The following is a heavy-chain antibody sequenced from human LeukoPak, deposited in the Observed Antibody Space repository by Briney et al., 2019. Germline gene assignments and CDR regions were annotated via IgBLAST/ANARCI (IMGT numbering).Heavy chain of an antibody. Sequence: PSETLSLTCTVSGGSINSNTYYWGWLRQPPGNGLERIGSIYHSGSTYYNPSLKSRVTISVDTSKNQFSLKMSSVTAADTAMYYCASVSGWSGYWGQGTLVTVSS. V-gene: IGHV4-39*01. CDR2: IYHSGST. CDR1: GGSINSNTYY. J-gene: IGHJ4*02. CDR3: ASVSGWSGY. D-gene: IGHD6-19*01.